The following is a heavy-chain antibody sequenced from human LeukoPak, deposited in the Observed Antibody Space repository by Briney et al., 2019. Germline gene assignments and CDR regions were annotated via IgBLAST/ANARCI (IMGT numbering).Heavy chain of an antibody. Sequence: ASVKVSCKASGGTFSSYAISWVRQAPGQGLEWMGGIISIFGTANYAQKFQGRVTITADESTSTAYMELSSLRSEDTAVYYCARHEVGDYYDSSGYYGNWFDPWGQGTLVTVSS. D-gene: IGHD3-22*01. CDR1: GGTFSSYA. CDR2: IISIFGTA. J-gene: IGHJ5*02. V-gene: IGHV1-69*13. CDR3: ARHEVGDYYDSSGYYGNWFDP.